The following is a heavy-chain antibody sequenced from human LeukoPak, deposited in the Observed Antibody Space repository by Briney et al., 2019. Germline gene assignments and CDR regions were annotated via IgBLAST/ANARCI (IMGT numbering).Heavy chain of an antibody. J-gene: IGHJ4*02. Sequence: SETLSLTCAVYGGSFSGYYWSWIRQPPGKGLEWIGEINHSGSTNYNPSLKSRVTISVDTSKNQFSLKLSSVTAADTAVYYCARDPELSYEYYYDGSGYLAYWGQGTLVTVSS. D-gene: IGHD3-22*01. V-gene: IGHV4-34*01. CDR3: ARDPELSYEYYYDGSGYLAY. CDR2: INHSGST. CDR1: GGSFSGYY.